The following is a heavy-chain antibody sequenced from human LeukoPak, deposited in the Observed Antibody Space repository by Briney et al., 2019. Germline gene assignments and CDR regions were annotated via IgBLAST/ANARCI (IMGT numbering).Heavy chain of an antibody. D-gene: IGHD2-8*01. CDR1: GCTFSSYT. V-gene: IGHV3-21*01. Sequence: GGSLRLSCSASGCTFSSYTMNWVRQAPGQGLEWVSSSSSSGSYIYYADSVKGRFTISRDNAKNSLYLQMNSPRAEDTAVYFCARGTPLGYCTNGVCYTSDYWGQGTLVTVSS. CDR2: SSSSGSYI. CDR3: ARGTPLGYCTNGVCYTSDY. J-gene: IGHJ4*02.